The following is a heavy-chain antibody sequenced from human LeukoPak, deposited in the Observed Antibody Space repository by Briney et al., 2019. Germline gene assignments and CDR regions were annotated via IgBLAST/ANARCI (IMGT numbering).Heavy chain of an antibody. J-gene: IGHJ4*02. V-gene: IGHV1-18*01. CDR3: ARQVVTMVRGVMPFDY. CDR2: ISAYNGNT. Sequence: ASVKVSCKASGYTFTSYGISWVRQAPGQGLEWMGWISAYNGNTNYAQKLQGRVTMTTDTSTSTAYMELRSLRSDDTAVYYCARQVVTMVRGVMPFDYWGQGTLVTVSS. D-gene: IGHD3-10*01. CDR1: GYTFTSYG.